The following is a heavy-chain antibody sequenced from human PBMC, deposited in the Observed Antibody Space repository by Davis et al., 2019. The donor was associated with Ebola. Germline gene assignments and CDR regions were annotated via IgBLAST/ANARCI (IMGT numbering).Heavy chain of an antibody. CDR1: GGTFSSYG. V-gene: IGHV1-18*01. CDR2: ISAYNGNT. Sequence: ASVKVSCKASGGTFSSYGISWVRQAPGQGLEWMGWISAYNGNTNYAQKLQGRVTMTTDTSTSTAYMELRSLRSDDTAVYYCAREFWQTWFDPWGQGTLVTVSS. CDR3: AREFWQTWFDP. J-gene: IGHJ5*02. D-gene: IGHD3-3*01.